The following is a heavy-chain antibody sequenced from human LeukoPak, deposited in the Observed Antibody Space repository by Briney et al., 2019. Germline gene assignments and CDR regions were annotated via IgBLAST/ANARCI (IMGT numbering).Heavy chain of an antibody. CDR1: GFSLSTSGVG. V-gene: IGHV2-5*01. D-gene: IGHD2-2*01. CDR3: AHRRLRGNTRYFDY. J-gene: IGHJ4*02. Sequence: ESGPTLVKPTQTLTLTCAFSGFSLSTSGVGVGWIRQPPGKALDWLALIYWNDNKRYSPSLKSRLTITKDTSNNQVVLTMTNMDPVDTATYFCAHRRLRGNTRYFDYWGQGTLVTVSS. CDR2: IYWNDNK.